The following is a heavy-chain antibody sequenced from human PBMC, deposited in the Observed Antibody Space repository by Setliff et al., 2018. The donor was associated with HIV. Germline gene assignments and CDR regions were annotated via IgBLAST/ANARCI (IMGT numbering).Heavy chain of an antibody. D-gene: IGHD5-12*01. V-gene: IGHV4-4*07. CDR3: ARDSSIVATTHYYYYMDV. CDR1: GGSISSYY. CDR2: IYTSGST. Sequence: PSETLSLTCTVSGGSISSYYWSWIRQPAGKGLEWIGRIYTSGSTNYNPSLKSRVTMSVDTSKNQFSLKLSSVTAADTAVYYCARDSSIVATTHYYYYMDVWGKGTADTVSS. J-gene: IGHJ6*03.